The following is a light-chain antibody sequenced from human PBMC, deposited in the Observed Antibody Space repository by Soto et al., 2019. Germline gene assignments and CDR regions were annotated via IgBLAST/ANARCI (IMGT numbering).Light chain of an antibody. CDR1: QSVSTY. V-gene: IGKV3-11*01. Sequence: EIVLTQSPATLSLSPGQRATLSCRASQSVSTYLAWYQQKPGQAPRLLIYDASNRATGIPARFSGSGSGTDFTLTISSLEPEDFAVYYCQHRNSWPPGAAFGGETKVEIK. CDR2: DAS. CDR3: QHRNSWPPGAA. J-gene: IGKJ4*01.